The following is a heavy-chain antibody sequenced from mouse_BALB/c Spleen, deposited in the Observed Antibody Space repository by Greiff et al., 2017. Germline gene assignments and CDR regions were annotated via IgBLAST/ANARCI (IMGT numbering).Heavy chain of an antibody. Sequence: QVTLKVSGPGLLQPSHTLSLTCSFSGFSLSPSGMGVSWIRQPSGKGLEWLAHIYWDDDKRYNPSLKSRLTISKDTSSNQVFLKITSVDTADTATYYCARRLSGAMDYWGQGTSVTVSS. J-gene: IGHJ4*01. CDR1: GFSLSPSGMG. V-gene: IGHV8-12*01. CDR3: ARRLSGAMDY. CDR2: IYWDDDK.